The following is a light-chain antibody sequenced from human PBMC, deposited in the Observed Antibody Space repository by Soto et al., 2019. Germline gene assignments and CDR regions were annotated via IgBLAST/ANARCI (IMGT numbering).Light chain of an antibody. CDR2: DAS. CDR3: QQYYRSCT. CDR1: QSVTDW. V-gene: IGKV1-5*01. Sequence: DXQLTXSPXXXSXSVGEXVTITCRASQSVTDWLAWYQQKLGKAPKLLIYDASSLQSGVPSRFSGIGSGTEFSLTISSLQPDDFATYYCQQYYRSCTFGQGTK. J-gene: IGKJ2*02.